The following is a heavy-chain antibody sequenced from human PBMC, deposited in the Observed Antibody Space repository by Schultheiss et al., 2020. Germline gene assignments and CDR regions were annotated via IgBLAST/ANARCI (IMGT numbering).Heavy chain of an antibody. CDR3: ARERAHSFDP. V-gene: IGHV4-31*03. D-gene: IGHD2-21*01. CDR1: GGSISSGGYY. J-gene: IGHJ5*02. CDR2: IYYSGST. Sequence: SETLSLTCTVSGGSISSGGYYWSWIRQHPGKGLEWIGYIYYSGSTYYNPSLKSRVTISVDTSKNQFSLKLSSVTAADTAVYYCARERAHSFDPWGQGTLVTVSS.